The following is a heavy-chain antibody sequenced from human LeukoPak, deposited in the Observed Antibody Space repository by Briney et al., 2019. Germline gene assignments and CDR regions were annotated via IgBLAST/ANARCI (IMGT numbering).Heavy chain of an antibody. CDR1: GYTFTSYY. Sequence: GASVKVSCKASGYTFTSYYMHWVRQAPGQGLEWMGIINPSGGSTSYAQKFQGRVTMTRETSTSTVYMELSSLRSEDTAVYYCARNTRGYSYGLAYFDYWGQGTLVTVSS. V-gene: IGHV1-46*01. CDR2: INPSGGST. D-gene: IGHD5-18*01. CDR3: ARNTRGYSYGLAYFDY. J-gene: IGHJ4*02.